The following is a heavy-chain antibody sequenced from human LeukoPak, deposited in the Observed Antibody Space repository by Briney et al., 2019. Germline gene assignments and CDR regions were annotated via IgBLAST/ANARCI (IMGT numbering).Heavy chain of an antibody. CDR3: ARDHASSSGSPFLLY. J-gene: IGHJ4*02. Sequence: PGGSLRLSCAASGFTVSSDYINWVRQAPGKGLEWVSIIYNGVNTHYADSVKGRFTISRDNSKKTFYLQMHSLRAEDTAVYYCARDHASSSGSPFLLYWGQGTLVTVSS. D-gene: IGHD6-19*01. CDR2: IYNGVNT. CDR1: GFTVSSDY. V-gene: IGHV3-66*01.